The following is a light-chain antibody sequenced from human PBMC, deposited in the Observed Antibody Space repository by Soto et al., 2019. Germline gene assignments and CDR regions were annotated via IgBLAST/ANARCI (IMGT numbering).Light chain of an antibody. CDR3: ATWDARLNGPV. CDR1: SSNIGAGFD. J-gene: IGLJ2*01. Sequence: QAVVTQPPSVSGAPGQTVTISCTGSSSNIGAGFDVHWYQQVPGTAPKLVLYSNTARPSGVPDRFSGSRSGSSGSLAITGLQPEDEAVYYCATWDARLNGPVFGGGTKVTVL. V-gene: IGLV1-40*01. CDR2: SNT.